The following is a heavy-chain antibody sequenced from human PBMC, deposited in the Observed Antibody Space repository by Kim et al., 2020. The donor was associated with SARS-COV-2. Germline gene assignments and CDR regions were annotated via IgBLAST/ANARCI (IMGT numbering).Heavy chain of an antibody. J-gene: IGHJ4*02. V-gene: IGHV4-39*07. CDR3: ARAPHRSGSSMFDY. Sequence: YHPSLKSRVPISLDTSKTQFSLKQTSVTAADPAVYYCARAPHRSGSSMFDYWGQGTLVTVSS. D-gene: IGHD3-10*01.